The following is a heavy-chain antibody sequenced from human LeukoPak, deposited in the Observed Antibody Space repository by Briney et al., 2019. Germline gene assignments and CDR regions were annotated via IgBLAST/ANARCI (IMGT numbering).Heavy chain of an antibody. Sequence: SETLSLTCIVSGGSISSYYWSWIRHPPGKGLEWIGEINHSGSTNYNPSLKSRVTISVDTSKNQFSLKLSSVTAADTAVYYCARRITIFGVVRGAFDIWGQGTMVTVSS. J-gene: IGHJ3*02. V-gene: IGHV4-34*01. D-gene: IGHD3-3*01. CDR2: INHSGST. CDR3: ARRITIFGVVRGAFDI. CDR1: GGSISSYY.